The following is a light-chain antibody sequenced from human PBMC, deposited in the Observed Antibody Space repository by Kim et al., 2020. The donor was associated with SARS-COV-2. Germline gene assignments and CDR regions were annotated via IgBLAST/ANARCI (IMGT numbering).Light chain of an antibody. V-gene: IGLV2-14*03. CDR1: SGDIGSHNT. CDR2: DVS. J-gene: IGLJ1*01. CDR3: SSYTTSNIYV. Sequence: QSVLTQPASVSGSPGQSITISCTGTSGDIGSHNTVSWYQQHPDKVPKVIIYDVSKRPSGVSNRFSGSKSVNTASLTISGLQADDEADYYCSSYTTSNIYVFGSGTQLTVL.